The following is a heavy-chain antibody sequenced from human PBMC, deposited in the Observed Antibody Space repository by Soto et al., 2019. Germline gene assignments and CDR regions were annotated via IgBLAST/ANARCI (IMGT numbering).Heavy chain of an antibody. D-gene: IGHD3-22*01. CDR2: IYYSGST. J-gene: IGHJ4*02. V-gene: IGHV4-39*01. CDR3: AGSVPTYYDSSGYYY. CDR1: GGSISSSSYY. Sequence: QLQLQESGPGLVKPSETLSLTCTVSGGSISSSSYYWGWIRQPPGKGLEWIGSIYYSGSTYYNPSLKSRVTISVDTSKNQFSLKLSSVTAADTAVYYCAGSVPTYYDSSGYYYWGQGTLVTVSS.